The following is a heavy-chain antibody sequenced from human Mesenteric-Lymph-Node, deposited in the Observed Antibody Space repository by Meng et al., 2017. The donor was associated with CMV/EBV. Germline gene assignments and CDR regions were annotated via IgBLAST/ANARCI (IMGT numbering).Heavy chain of an antibody. V-gene: IGHV3-43*01. Sequence: GSLRLSCAASGFTFDDYTMHWVRQAPGKGLEWVSLISWDGGSTYYADSVKGRFTISRDNSKNSLYLQMNSLRTEDTALYYCAKDRSRYCSSTSCYPWDYWGQGTLVTVSS. D-gene: IGHD2-2*01. J-gene: IGHJ4*02. CDR2: ISWDGGST. CDR3: AKDRSRYCSSTSCYPWDY. CDR1: GFTFDDYT.